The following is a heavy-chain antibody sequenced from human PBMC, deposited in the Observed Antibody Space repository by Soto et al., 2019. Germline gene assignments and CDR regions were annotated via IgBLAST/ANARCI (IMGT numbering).Heavy chain of an antibody. D-gene: IGHD6-13*01. J-gene: IGHJ4*02. CDR3: ARDRPIAGGY. Sequence: SLNVDCKASGYTFTSYYMHWLRQAPGQGLEWMGIINPSGGSTSYAQKFQGRVTMTRDTSTSTVYMELNSLRSEDTAVYYCARDRPIAGGYWGQGTLVTVSS. CDR1: GYTFTSYY. CDR2: INPSGGST. V-gene: IGHV1-46*03.